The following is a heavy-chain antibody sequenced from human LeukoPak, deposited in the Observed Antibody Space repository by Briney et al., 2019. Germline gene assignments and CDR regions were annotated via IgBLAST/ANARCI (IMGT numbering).Heavy chain of an antibody. CDR1: GGSFSGYY. CDR3: ASLVGATLHFGDYYYYYMDV. CDR2: INHSGST. D-gene: IGHD1-26*01. J-gene: IGHJ6*03. Sequence: PSETLSLTCAVYGGSFSGYYWSWIRQPPGKGLEWIGEINHSGSTNYNPSLKSRVTISVDTSKNQFSLKLSSVTAADTAVYYCASLVGATLHFGDYYYYYMDVWGKGTTVTISS. V-gene: IGHV4-34*01.